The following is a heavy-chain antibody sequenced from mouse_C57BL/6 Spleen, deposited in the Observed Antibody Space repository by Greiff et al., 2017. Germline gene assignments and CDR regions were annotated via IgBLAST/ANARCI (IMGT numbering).Heavy chain of an antibody. CDR3: ARCGVWRYYFDY. Sequence: LQQSGAELVRPGASVKMSCKASGYTFTTYNIHWVKQTPGQGLEWIGSIYPGNGDTSYNEKFKGKATLTVEKSYSTAYLAISRFTSDDSAVYSCARCGVWRYYFDYWGTGTTLTVSS. D-gene: IGHD1-1*02. CDR1: GYTFTTYN. J-gene: IGHJ2*01. V-gene: IGHV1-12*01. CDR2: IYPGNGDT.